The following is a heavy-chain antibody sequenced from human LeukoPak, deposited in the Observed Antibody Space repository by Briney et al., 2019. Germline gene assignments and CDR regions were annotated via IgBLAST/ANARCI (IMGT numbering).Heavy chain of an antibody. D-gene: IGHD3-9*01. J-gene: IGHJ4*02. CDR3: ARARYFDWLLGDFDY. CDR1: GFTFSSYS. V-gene: IGHV3-21*01. Sequence: GGSLRLSCAASGFTFSSYSMNWVRQAPGEGLEWVSSISSSSSYIYYADSVKGRFTISRDNAKNTLYLQMNSLRAEDTAVYYCARARYFDWLLGDFDYWGQGTLVTVSS. CDR2: ISSSSSYI.